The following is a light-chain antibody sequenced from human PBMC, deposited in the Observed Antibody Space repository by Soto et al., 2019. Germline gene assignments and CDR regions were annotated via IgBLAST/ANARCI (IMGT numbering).Light chain of an antibody. V-gene: IGKV1-5*03. CDR2: KAS. J-gene: IGKJ1*01. Sequence: DIQMTQSPSTLSASIGDRVTITCRASQSIIRWLAWYQQKPGKAPKVLIYKASTLESGVPSRFSGSGSGTEFSLTISSLQPDDFATYFCQHYNSYSEAFGQGTKVDIK. CDR3: QHYNSYSEA. CDR1: QSIIRW.